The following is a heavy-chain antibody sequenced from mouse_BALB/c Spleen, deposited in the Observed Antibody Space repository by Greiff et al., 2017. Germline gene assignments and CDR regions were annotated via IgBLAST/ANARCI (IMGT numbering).Heavy chain of an antibody. Sequence: QVQLKESGPGLVAPSQSLSITCTVSGFSLTSYDISWIRQPPGKGLEWLGVIWTGGGTNYNSAFMSRLSISKDNSKSQVFLKMNSLQTDDTAIYYCVRDFGNPWYFDVWGAGTTVTVSS. CDR3: VRDFGNPWYFDV. CDR2: IWTGGGT. D-gene: IGHD2-1*01. V-gene: IGHV2-9-2*01. CDR1: GFSLTSYD. J-gene: IGHJ1*01.